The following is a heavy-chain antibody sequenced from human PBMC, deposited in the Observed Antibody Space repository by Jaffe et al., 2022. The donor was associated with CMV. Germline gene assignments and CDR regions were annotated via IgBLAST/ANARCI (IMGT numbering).Heavy chain of an antibody. CDR1: GFTFSSYS. V-gene: IGHV3-21*01. D-gene: IGHD6-19*01. Sequence: EVQLVESGGGLVKPGGSLRLSCAASGFTFSSYSMNWVRQAPGKGLEWVSSISSSSSYIYYADSVKGRFTISRDNAKNSLYLQMNSLRAEDTAVYYCAVKRSVAGMVMYDPWGQGTLVTVSS. CDR2: ISSSSSYI. CDR3: AVKRSVAGMVMYDP. J-gene: IGHJ5*02.